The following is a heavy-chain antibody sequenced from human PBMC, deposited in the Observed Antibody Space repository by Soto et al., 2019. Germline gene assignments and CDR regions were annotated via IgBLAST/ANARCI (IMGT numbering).Heavy chain of an antibody. CDR1: GYTFTSYG. D-gene: IGHD6-19*01. CDR2: ISAYNGNT. Sequence: ASVKVSCKASGYTFTSYGISWVRQAPGQGLEWMGWISAYNGNTNYAQKLQGRVTMTTDTSTSTAYMELRSLRSDDTAVYYCARDLRYSSGWYYFDYWGQGTLVTVSS. V-gene: IGHV1-18*01. CDR3: ARDLRYSSGWYYFDY. J-gene: IGHJ4*02.